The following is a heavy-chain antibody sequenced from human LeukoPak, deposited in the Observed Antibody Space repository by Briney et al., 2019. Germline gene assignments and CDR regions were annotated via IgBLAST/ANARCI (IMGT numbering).Heavy chain of an antibody. CDR1: GGSISSYY. CDR2: IYTSGST. CDR3: ARELRQSSDYYYYYMDV. Sequence: SETLSLTCTVSGGSISSYYWSWIRQPAGKGLEWIGRIYTSGSTNYNPSLKSRVTMSVDTSKNQFSLKLSSVTAADTAVYYCARELRQSSDYYYYYMDVWGKGTTVTVSS. D-gene: IGHD3-16*01. V-gene: IGHV4-4*07. J-gene: IGHJ6*03.